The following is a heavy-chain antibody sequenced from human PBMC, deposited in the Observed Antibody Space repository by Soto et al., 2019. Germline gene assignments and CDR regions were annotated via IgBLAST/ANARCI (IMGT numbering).Heavy chain of an antibody. CDR1: GFSLNSMGVA. Sequence: QITLKESGPTLVRPTQTLTLTCNFSGFSLNSMGVAVGWIRQPPGQALECLGLIYWDDERRYSPSLRSRLTITKDTSKNQVVLTMTNMDPVDTGTYFCAREYSPSSSFFAYWGQGALVTVSS. J-gene: IGHJ4*02. CDR2: IYWDDER. V-gene: IGHV2-5*02. D-gene: IGHD5-12*01. CDR3: AREYSPSSSFFAY.